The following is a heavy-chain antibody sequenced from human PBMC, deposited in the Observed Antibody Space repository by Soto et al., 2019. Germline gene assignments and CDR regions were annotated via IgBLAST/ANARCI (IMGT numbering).Heavy chain of an antibody. J-gene: IGHJ4*02. CDR2: ISNTGSNK. D-gene: IGHD3-9*01. CDR1: GFTFSSYS. V-gene: IGHV3-21*01. Sequence: GGSLRLSCAASGFTFSSYSMNWVRQAPGKGLEWVASISNTGSNKYYADSVKGRFTISRDNSKNTLYLQMNSLRAEDTAVYYCARRVRYFDWLLSIPFDYWGQGTLVTVSS. CDR3: ARRVRYFDWLLSIPFDY.